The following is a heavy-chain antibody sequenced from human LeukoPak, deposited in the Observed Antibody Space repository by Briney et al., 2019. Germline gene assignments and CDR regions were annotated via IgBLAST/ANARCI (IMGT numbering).Heavy chain of an antibody. V-gene: IGHV4-39*07. Sequence: PSETLSLTCTVSGGSISSSSYYWGWIRQPPGKGLEWIGSIYYSGSTYYNPSLKSRVTISVDTSKNQFSLKLSSVTAADTAVYYCARARPGYSYGKYYFDYWGQGTLVTVSS. D-gene: IGHD5-18*01. CDR2: IYYSGST. J-gene: IGHJ4*02. CDR1: GGSISSSSYY. CDR3: ARARPGYSYGKYYFDY.